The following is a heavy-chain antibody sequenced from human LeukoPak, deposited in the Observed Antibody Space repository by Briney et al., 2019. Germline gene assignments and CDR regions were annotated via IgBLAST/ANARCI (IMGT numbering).Heavy chain of an antibody. CDR3: ARFKPALRGVIITGWFDP. D-gene: IGHD3-10*01. J-gene: IGHJ5*02. Sequence: SSETLSLTCAVYGGSFSGYYWSWIRQPPGKGLEWIGEINHSGSTNYNPSLKSRVTISVDTSKNQFSLKLSSVTAADTAVYHCARFKPALRGVIITGWFDPWGQGTLVTVSS. CDR2: INHSGST. V-gene: IGHV4-34*01. CDR1: GGSFSGYY.